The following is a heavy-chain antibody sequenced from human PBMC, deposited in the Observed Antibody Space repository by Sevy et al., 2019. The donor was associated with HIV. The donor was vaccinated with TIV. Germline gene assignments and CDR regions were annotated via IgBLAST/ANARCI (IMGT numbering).Heavy chain of an antibody. Sequence: GGSLRLSCVASGFPFNYYAMNWVRQAPGKGLEWILYINSDSDTMYYGDSVKGRFTISRANAKNSLYLQMNSLRDEAPALYYGAGARGTYYDTSGYPYLLEAGFDYWGQGTLVTVSS. J-gene: IGHJ4*02. CDR2: INSDSDTM. D-gene: IGHD3-22*01. V-gene: IGHV3-48*02. CDR1: GFPFNYYA. CDR3: AGARGTYYDTSGYPYLLEAGFDY.